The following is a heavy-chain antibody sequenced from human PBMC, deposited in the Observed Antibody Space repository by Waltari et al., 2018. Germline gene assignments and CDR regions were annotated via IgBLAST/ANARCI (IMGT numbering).Heavy chain of an antibody. V-gene: IGHV1-69*01. CDR1: GGTFSSYA. CDR2: IMPICSTA. D-gene: IGHD1-26*01. Sequence: QVQLVQSGAEVKKPGSSVKVSCKASGGTFSSYAIGWVRQAHGQGVGGMGGIMPICSTANDAQKFQGRVTITADESTSTAYMELSSLRSEDTAVYYCARDRGGSYGAWGQGTLVTVSS. CDR3: ARDRGGSYGA. J-gene: IGHJ5*02.